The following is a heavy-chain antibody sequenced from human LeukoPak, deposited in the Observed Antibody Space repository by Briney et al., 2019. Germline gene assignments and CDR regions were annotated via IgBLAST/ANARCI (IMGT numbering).Heavy chain of an antibody. J-gene: IGHJ3*01. CDR2: IYHSGST. CDR3: ARDTTGYNVYDL. V-gene: IGHV4-59*12. Sequence: SETLSLTCTVSGGSISSYYWNWIRQPPGKGLEWIGNIYHSGSTYYSPSLKSRVVISVDTSKNQFSLRLSSVTAADTAVYYCARDTTGYNVYDLWGQGAMVTVSS. D-gene: IGHD3-9*01. CDR1: GGSISSYY.